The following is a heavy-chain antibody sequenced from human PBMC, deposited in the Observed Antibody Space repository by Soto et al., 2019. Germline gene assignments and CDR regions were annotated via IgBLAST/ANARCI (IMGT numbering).Heavy chain of an antibody. D-gene: IGHD2-2*01. CDR3: ARHPGYCSGSNCYGYYTMDV. Sequence: SETLSLTCTVSGGSLTSNYWNWIRQPPGKGLEWIGYMYYSGSTYYNPSLKSRVTMSVDTSKNQFSLKLSSVTAADTAVYYCARHPGYCSGSNCYGYYTMDVWGQGTTVTVSS. J-gene: IGHJ6*02. CDR2: MYYSGST. CDR1: GGSLTSNY. V-gene: IGHV4-59*08.